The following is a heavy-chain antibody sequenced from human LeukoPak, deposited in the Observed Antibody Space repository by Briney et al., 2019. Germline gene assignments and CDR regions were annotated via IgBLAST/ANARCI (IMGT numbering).Heavy chain of an antibody. CDR3: ARDAGLVAGHYYHMDI. V-gene: IGHV3-30-3*01. Sequence: GGSLRLSCAASGFTFSTYVMHWVRQAPGEGLEWVALIPYDGSNRYYADSVKGRFTVSRDNSKNTLWLQMNSLRVEDTAVYFCARDAGLVAGHYYHMDIWGKGTTVTVSS. CDR2: IPYDGSNR. D-gene: IGHD2-15*01. J-gene: IGHJ6*03. CDR1: GFTFSTYV.